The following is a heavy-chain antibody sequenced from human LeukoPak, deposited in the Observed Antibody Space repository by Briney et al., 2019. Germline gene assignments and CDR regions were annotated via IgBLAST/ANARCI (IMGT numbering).Heavy chain of an antibody. Sequence: GESLKISCQGSGYSFTNYWIGWVRQMPGKGLEWMGIIYPGDSDTRYSPSFQGQVTISADKSISTAYLQWSSLKASDTAMYYCARHRRYYYDSSGYPDYWGQGTLVTVSS. J-gene: IGHJ4*02. CDR2: IYPGDSDT. D-gene: IGHD3-22*01. V-gene: IGHV5-51*01. CDR1: GYSFTNYW. CDR3: ARHRRYYYDSSGYPDY.